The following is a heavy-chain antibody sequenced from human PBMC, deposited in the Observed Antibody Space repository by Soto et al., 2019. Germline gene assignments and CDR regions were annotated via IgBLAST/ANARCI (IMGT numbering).Heavy chain of an antibody. CDR1: GFIFSSNG. V-gene: IGHV3-30*03. J-gene: IGHJ5*02. Sequence: QVQLVESGGGVVQPGRSLRLSCVGSGFIFSSNGMHWVRQTPGKGLEWVAFMSYDGSDTFYADSVKGRSTISRDNSKNTLILHRSNLRAEDSAMYYCTIVRVADSALDLWGQGTLVTVSS. CDR2: MSYDGSDT. CDR3: TIVRVADSALDL. D-gene: IGHD2-8*02.